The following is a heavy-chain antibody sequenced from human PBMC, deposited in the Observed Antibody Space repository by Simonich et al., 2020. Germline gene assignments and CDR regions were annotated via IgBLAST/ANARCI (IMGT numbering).Heavy chain of an antibody. CDR3: ARWTATGYYFDY. CDR2: IYSGSST. D-gene: IGHD1-1*01. CDR1: GFTVSSNY. V-gene: IGHV3-53*01. Sequence: EVQLVESGGGLIQPGGSLRLSCAASGFTVSSNYMSWVRQAPGKGLEWVSVIYSGSSTYYADSVKGRFTISRDNSKNTLYLQINSLRAEDTAVYYCARWTATGYYFDYWGQGTLVTVSS. J-gene: IGHJ4*02.